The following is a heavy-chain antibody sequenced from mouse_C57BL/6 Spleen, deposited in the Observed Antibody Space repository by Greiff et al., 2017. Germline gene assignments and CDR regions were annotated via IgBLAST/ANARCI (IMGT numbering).Heavy chain of an antibody. V-gene: IGHV10-1*01. CDR3: VRPYYYGKGWYFDV. Sequence: GGGLVQPKGSLKLSCAASGFSFNTYAMNWVRQAPGKGLEWVARIRSKSNNYATYYADSVKDRFTISRDDSESMLYLQMNNLKTEDTAMYYCVRPYYYGKGWYFDVWGTGTTVTVSS. CDR2: IRSKSNNYAT. D-gene: IGHD1-1*01. J-gene: IGHJ1*03. CDR1: GFSFNTYA.